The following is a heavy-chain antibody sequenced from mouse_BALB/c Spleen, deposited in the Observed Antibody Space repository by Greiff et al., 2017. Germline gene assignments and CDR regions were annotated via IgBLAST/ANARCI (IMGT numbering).Heavy chain of an antibody. J-gene: IGHJ3*01. Sequence: EVQLQQSGTVLARPGASVKMSCKASGYSFTSYWMHWVKQRPGQGLEWTGAIYPGNSDTSYNQKFKGKAKLTAVTSASTAYMELSSLTNEDSAVYYCTREYGNFLFAYWGQGTLVTVSA. CDR2: IYPGNSDT. CDR1: GYSFTSYW. V-gene: IGHV1-5*01. CDR3: TREYGNFLFAY. D-gene: IGHD2-10*02.